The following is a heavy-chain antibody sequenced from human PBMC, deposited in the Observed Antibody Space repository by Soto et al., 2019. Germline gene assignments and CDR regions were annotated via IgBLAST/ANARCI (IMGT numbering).Heavy chain of an antibody. V-gene: IGHV4-61*01. Sequence: SETLSLTCTVSGGSVSSGSYYWSWIRQPPGKGLEWIGYIYYSGSTNYNPSLKSRVTISVDTSKNQFSLKLSSVTAADTAVYYCARGVRVYGSGSYYMAWFDPWGQGTLVTVSS. J-gene: IGHJ5*02. CDR1: GGSVSSGSYY. D-gene: IGHD3-10*01. CDR2: IYYSGST. CDR3: ARGVRVYGSGSYYMAWFDP.